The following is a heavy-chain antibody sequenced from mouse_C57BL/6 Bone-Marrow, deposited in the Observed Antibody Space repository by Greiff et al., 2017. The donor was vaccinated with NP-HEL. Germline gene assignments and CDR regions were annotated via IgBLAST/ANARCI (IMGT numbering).Heavy chain of an antibody. CDR1: GFTFTDYY. D-gene: IGHD2-4*01. J-gene: IGHJ2*01. Sequence: EVHLVESGGGLVQPGGSLSLSCAASGFTFTDYYMSWVRQPPGKALEWLGFIRNKANGYTTEYSASVKGRLTISRDNSQSILYLQMNALRAEDSATYYCARYHYDYGPLFDDWGQGTTLTVSS. V-gene: IGHV7-3*01. CDR3: ARYHYDYGPLFDD. CDR2: IRNKANGYTT.